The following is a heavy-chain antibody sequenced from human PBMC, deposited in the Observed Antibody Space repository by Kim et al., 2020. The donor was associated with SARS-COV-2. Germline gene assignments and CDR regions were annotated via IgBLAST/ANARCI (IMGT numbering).Heavy chain of an antibody. D-gene: IGHD4-17*01. V-gene: IGHV3-74*01. CDR2: INPDGSYT. J-gene: IGHJ4*02. CDR3: VMDYGAYSDY. CDR1: GFSFSTYW. Sequence: GGSLRLSCAASGFSFSTYWMHWVRQAPGKGLVWVSRINPDGSYTSYGDSVKDQFTISRDNAKNTLYLQMNTLGAEDTAVYYCVMDYGAYSDYWGQGTLVTGSS.